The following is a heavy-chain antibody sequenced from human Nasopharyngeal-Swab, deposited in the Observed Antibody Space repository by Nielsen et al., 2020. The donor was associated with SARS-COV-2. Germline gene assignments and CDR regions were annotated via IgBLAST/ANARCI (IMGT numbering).Heavy chain of an antibody. CDR3: AKGDILTGYYRGAFDI. D-gene: IGHD3-9*01. J-gene: IGHJ3*02. CDR2: ISRNSGSI. V-gene: IGHV3-9*01. Sequence: VRQAPGKGLEWVSGISRNSGSIGYADSVKGRFTISRDNAKNSLYLQMNSLRAEDTALYYCAKGDILTGYYRGAFDIWGQGTMVTVSS.